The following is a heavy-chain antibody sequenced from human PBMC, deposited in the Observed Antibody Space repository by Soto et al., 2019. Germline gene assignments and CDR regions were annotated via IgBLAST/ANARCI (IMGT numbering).Heavy chain of an antibody. Sequence: QVQLVQSGAEVKKPGASVKVSCKASGYTFTSYYMHWVRQAPGQGLEWMGIINPSSGSTSYAQKFQGRVTMTRDTSTSTVYMELSSLRSEDTAVYYCARELSIVARDGYDAFDIWGQGTMVTASS. J-gene: IGHJ3*02. CDR1: GYTFTSYY. V-gene: IGHV1-46*03. CDR2: INPSSGST. CDR3: ARELSIVARDGYDAFDI. D-gene: IGHD6-6*01.